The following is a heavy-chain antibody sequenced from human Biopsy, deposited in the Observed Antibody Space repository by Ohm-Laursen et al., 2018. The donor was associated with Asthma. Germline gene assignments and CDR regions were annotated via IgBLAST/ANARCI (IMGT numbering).Heavy chain of an antibody. Sequence: TQTLTLTCTFSGFSFSTYGGGPGWSGQAPGRALEWLVLIYWNDYKLYDPPLKRRLTITKDTSKNLEVLTMTNIDPVDTPTYYCAHRRHGPSVEYYYDSSGYSPFDYWGQGTLVPVSS. D-gene: IGHD3-22*01. CDR1: GFSFSTYGGG. CDR3: AHRRHGPSVEYYYDSSGYSPFDY. CDR2: IYWNDYK. J-gene: IGHJ4*02. V-gene: IGHV2-5*01.